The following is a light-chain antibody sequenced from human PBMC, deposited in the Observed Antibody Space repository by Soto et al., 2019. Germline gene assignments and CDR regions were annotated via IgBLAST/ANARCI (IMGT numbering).Light chain of an antibody. CDR1: QSISSC. CDR3: QRYDTYPIT. CDR2: KAS. V-gene: IGKV1-5*03. Sequence: DIQMTQSPSTLSASVGDRVTITCRASQSISSCLSWYQQNPVKAPKLLIYKASNLEAVVPSRFSGSGSGTEVTITISSLQRDDCATDYCQRYDTYPITFGVGTTVEIK. J-gene: IGKJ4*01.